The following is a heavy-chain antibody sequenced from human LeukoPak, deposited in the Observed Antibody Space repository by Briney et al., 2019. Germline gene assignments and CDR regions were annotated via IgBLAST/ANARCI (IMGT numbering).Heavy chain of an antibody. J-gene: IGHJ6*04. CDR1: GFAFSNFA. Sequence: GGSLRLSCAASGFAFSNFAMSWLRQAPGKGLEWVANIKQDGGEKNYVDSVKGRFTISRDNVKNSLYLQMNSLRVEDTAVYYCARDRGFGQADVWGKGTTVTVSS. CDR2: IKQDGGEK. D-gene: IGHD3-10*01. CDR3: ARDRGFGQADV. V-gene: IGHV3-7*01.